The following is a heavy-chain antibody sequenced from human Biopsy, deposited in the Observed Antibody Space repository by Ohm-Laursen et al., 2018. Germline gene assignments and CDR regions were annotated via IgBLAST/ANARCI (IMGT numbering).Heavy chain of an antibody. V-gene: IGHV3-9*01. J-gene: IGHJ4*02. Sequence: SLRLSCAASGFRFGDYAMHWVRQAPGTGLEWVSGISWNSDTIDYAVSVRGRFTISRDNAKNSLYLQMSSLRAEDTAFYYCAKEGPPKDYSSSFHSWGQGTLVTVPS. D-gene: IGHD6-13*01. CDR3: AKEGPPKDYSSSFHS. CDR1: GFRFGDYA. CDR2: ISWNSDTI.